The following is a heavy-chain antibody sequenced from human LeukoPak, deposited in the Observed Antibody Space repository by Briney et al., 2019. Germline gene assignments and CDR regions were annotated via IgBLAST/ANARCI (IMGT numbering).Heavy chain of an antibody. D-gene: IGHD3-10*01. CDR2: ISSSSSYI. CDR3: ARDMVRGGKYNWFDP. V-gene: IGHV3-21*01. CDR1: GFTFSSYS. Sequence: PGGSLRLSCAASGFTFSSYSMNWVRQAPGKGLEWVSSISSSSSYIYYADSVKGRFTISRDNAKNSLYLQMNSLRAEDTAVYYCARDMVRGGKYNWFDPWAREPWSPSPQ. J-gene: IGHJ5*02.